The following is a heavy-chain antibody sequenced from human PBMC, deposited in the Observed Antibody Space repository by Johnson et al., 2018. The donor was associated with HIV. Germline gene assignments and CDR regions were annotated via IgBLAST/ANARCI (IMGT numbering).Heavy chain of an antibody. CDR1: GFTFSNYA. Sequence: QVQLVESGGGVVQPGSSLRLSCAASGFTFSNYAMHWVRQAPGKGLEWVAVISYDGSNKYYADSVKGRFPISRDISKNTLYLQMNSLRAEDTAVYYCARLYCSSTSCYEGGGDAFDIWGQWTMVTVSS. CDR2: ISYDGSNK. V-gene: IGHV3-30-3*01. CDR3: ARLYCSSTSCYEGGGDAFDI. J-gene: IGHJ3*02. D-gene: IGHD2-2*01.